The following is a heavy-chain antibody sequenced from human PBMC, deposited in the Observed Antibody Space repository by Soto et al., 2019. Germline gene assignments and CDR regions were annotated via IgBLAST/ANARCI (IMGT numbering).Heavy chain of an antibody. V-gene: IGHV3-74*01. CDR3: GRVPAAAAGIGIDH. CDR2: IHDDGSIT. CDR1: GFTFSRYL. Sequence: HPGGSRRLSWAASGFTFSRYLMHWVRQAPGKGLVWVARIHDDGSITNYADSVKGRFTISRDNAKNTLYLQMNSLRAEDTAVYYCGRVPAAAAGIGIDHWGQGILVTVSS. D-gene: IGHD6-13*01. J-gene: IGHJ4*02.